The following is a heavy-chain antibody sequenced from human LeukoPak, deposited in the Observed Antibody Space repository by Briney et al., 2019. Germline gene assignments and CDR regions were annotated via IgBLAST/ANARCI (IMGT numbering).Heavy chain of an antibody. CDR2: IRYDGSNT. J-gene: IGHJ4*02. D-gene: IGHD3-22*01. V-gene: IGHV3-30*02. Sequence: PGGSLRLSCAASEFTFSNYGMHWVRQAPGKGLEWVAFIRYDGSNTYYADSVKGRFTISRDNSKNTMNLQMNSLRTEDTAMYYCAKDDDGSGYYVYFDYWGQGTLVTVSS. CDR3: AKDDDGSGYYVYFDY. CDR1: EFTFSNYG.